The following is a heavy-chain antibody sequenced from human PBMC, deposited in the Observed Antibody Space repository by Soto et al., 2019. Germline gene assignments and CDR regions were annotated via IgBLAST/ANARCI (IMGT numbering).Heavy chain of an antibody. Sequence: EVQLLESGGGLVQPGGSLRLSCAASGFTFSSYAMSWVRQAPGKGLECVSAISGGTSSTYYADSVKGRFTISRDNSKNTLYLQMNSLRAEDTAVYYCAKERWAAAGTPTLDYWGQGTLVTVSS. D-gene: IGHD6-13*01. J-gene: IGHJ4*02. CDR2: ISGGTSST. CDR3: AKERWAAAGTPTLDY. V-gene: IGHV3-23*01. CDR1: GFTFSSYA.